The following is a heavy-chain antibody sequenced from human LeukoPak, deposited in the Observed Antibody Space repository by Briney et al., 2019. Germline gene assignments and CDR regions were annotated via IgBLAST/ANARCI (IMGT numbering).Heavy chain of an antibody. Sequence: GGSLRLSCAASGFTFSSFGMHWVRQTPGKGLEWVAVISNDGSNKYYADSVKGRFTISRDNSKNTLYLQMNSLRAEDTAVYYCAKGGLYDSSGYYLDFDYWGQGTLVTVSS. CDR3: AKGGLYDSSGYYLDFDY. V-gene: IGHV3-30*18. CDR2: ISNDGSNK. CDR1: GFTFSSFG. J-gene: IGHJ4*02. D-gene: IGHD3-22*01.